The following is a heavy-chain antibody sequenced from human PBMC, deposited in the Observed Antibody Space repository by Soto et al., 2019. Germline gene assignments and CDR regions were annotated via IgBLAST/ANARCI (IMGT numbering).Heavy chain of an antibody. V-gene: IGHV3-30*18. CDR3: AKDGPGRDFDY. CDR2: ISYDGSNK. J-gene: IGHJ4*02. D-gene: IGHD3-10*01. CDR1: GFTFSSYG. Sequence: QVQLVESGGGVVQPGRSLRLSCAASGFTFSSYGMHWVRQAPGKGLEWVAVISYDGSNKYYADSVKGRFTISRDNSKNTLYLQMHSLRAEDTAVYYCAKDGPGRDFDYWGQGTLVTVSS.